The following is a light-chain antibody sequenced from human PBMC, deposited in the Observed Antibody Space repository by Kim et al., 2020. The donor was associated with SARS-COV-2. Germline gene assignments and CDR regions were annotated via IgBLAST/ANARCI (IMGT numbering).Light chain of an antibody. J-gene: IGKJ1*01. V-gene: IGKV1-6*01. CDR2: GAS. Sequence: ASVGDRVTITGRASQDIRNDLGWYQHKSGQGPKVLIYGASTLQSGVPSRFSGSGSGTDFTLTISSLQPEDFATYYCLQDYSYPRTFGQGTKVEIK. CDR3: LQDYSYPRT. CDR1: QDIRND.